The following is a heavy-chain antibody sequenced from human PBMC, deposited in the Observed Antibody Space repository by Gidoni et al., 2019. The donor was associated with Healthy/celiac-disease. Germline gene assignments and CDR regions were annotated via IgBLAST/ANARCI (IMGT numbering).Heavy chain of an antibody. CDR1: GFTFSSYS. J-gene: IGHJ4*02. CDR2: ISSSSSTI. Sequence: EVQLVESGGGLVQPGGSLRLSCAASGFTFSSYSMNWVRQAPGKGLEWVSYISSSSSTIYYADSVKGRFTISRDNAKNSLYLQMNSLRDEDTAVYYCARDSVPSMIVAGGFDYWGQGTLVTVSS. V-gene: IGHV3-48*02. CDR3: ARDSVPSMIVAGGFDY. D-gene: IGHD3-22*01.